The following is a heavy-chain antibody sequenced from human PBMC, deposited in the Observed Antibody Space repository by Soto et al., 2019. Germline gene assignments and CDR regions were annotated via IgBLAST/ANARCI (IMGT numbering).Heavy chain of an antibody. CDR2: MNPNSGNT. CDR3: ARWGGLLPYSYYGMDV. Sequence: ASVKVSCQASGYTFTSYDINWVRQATGQGLEWMGWMNPNSGNTGYAQKCQARVSMTRNTSISTAYMELSRLRSEDTAVYYCARWGGLLPYSYYGMDVWGQGTTVTVSS. D-gene: IGHD3-16*01. V-gene: IGHV1-8*01. J-gene: IGHJ6*02. CDR1: GYTFTSYD.